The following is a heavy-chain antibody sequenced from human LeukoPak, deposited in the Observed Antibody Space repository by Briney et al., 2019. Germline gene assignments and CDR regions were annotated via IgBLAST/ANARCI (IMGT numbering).Heavy chain of an antibody. CDR1: GYTFTSYG. V-gene: IGHV1-18*01. D-gene: IGHD3-3*01. J-gene: IGHJ3*02. CDR2: ISAYNGNT. CDR3: ARDRFLEWLTRQTDAFDI. Sequence: ASVKISCKASGYTFTSYGISWVRQAPGQGLEWMGWISAYNGNTNYAQKRQGRVTMTTDPSTSTAYVELRSLRSDDTAVYYCARDRFLEWLTRQTDAFDIWGQGTMVTVSS.